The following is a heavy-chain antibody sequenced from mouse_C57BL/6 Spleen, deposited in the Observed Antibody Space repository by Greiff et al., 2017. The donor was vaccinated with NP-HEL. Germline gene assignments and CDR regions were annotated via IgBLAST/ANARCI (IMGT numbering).Heavy chain of an antibody. J-gene: IGHJ3*01. CDR3: ARGAMITRAWFAY. CDR2: IYPSDSET. D-gene: IGHD2-4*01. Sequence: QVQLQQPGAELVRPGSSVKLSCKASGYTFTSYWMDWVKQRPGQGLEWIGNIYPSDSETHYNQKFKDKATLTVDKSSSTAYMQLSSLTSEDSAVYYCARGAMITRAWFAYWGQGTLVTVSA. V-gene: IGHV1-61*01. CDR1: GYTFTSYW.